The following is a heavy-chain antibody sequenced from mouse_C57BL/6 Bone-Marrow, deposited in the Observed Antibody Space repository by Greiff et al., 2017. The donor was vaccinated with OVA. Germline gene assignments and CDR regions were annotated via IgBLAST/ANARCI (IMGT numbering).Heavy chain of an antibody. Sequence: EVKLMESGGGLVKPGGSLKLSCAASGFTFSDYGMHWVRQAPEKGLEWVGYISSGGSTIYYADTVKGRFTISRDNAKNTLFLRMTSLRADDTAMYYCARGRYWGQGTLVTVSA. V-gene: IGHV5-17*01. CDR1: GFTFSDYG. CDR3: ARGRY. J-gene: IGHJ3*01. CDR2: ISSGGSTI.